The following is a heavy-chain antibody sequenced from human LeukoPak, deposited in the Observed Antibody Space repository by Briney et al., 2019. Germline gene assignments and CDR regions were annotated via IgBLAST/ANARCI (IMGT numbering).Heavy chain of an antibody. D-gene: IGHD3-10*01. CDR1: GGSFSGYY. CDR2: INHSGST. Sequence: KPSETLSLTCAVYGGSFSGYYWSWIRHPPGKGLEWIGEINHSGSTKYNPSLKSRVTISVDTSKNQFSLKLSSVTAADTAVYYCARGPYYYGSGSLTYYYYYYMDVWGKGTTVTVSS. CDR3: ARGPYYYGSGSLTYYYYYYMDV. J-gene: IGHJ6*03. V-gene: IGHV4-34*01.